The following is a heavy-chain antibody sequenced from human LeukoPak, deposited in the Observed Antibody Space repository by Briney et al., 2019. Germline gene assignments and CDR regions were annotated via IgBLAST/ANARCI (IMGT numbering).Heavy chain of an antibody. CDR1: GFTFNSYG. Sequence: SGGTLRLSCAASGFTFNSYGIHWVRQAPGKGLEWVAFIRFDGSNNYYADSVKGRFTISRDNSKNTLYLQMNSLRAKDTAVYYCAKNDYGDYGGLGHFDLWGRGTLVTVSS. CDR3: AKNDYGDYGGLGHFDL. J-gene: IGHJ2*01. D-gene: IGHD4-17*01. CDR2: IRFDGSNN. V-gene: IGHV3-30*02.